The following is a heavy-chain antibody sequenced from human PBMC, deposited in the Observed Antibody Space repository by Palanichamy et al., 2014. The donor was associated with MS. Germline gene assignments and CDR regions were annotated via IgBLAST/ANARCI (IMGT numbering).Heavy chain of an antibody. CDR2: ISYDGINK. J-gene: IGHJ4*02. CDR1: GFTFSSHA. V-gene: IGHV3-30-3*01. Sequence: QVQLVESGGGVVQPERSLRLSCAASGFTFSSHAMHWVRQAPGKGLEWVAFISYDGINKYYADPVKGRFTISRDNSKNTVYLQMNSLRGEDTAVYYCARDLSTKYTMDYWGQGTLVTVSS. CDR3: ARDLSTKYTMDY. D-gene: IGHD2-2*01.